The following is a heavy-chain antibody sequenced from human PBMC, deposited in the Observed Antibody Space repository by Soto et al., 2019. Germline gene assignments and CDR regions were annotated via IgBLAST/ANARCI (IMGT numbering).Heavy chain of an antibody. CDR3: ARDRTVLLWFGDQIPGWFDP. V-gene: IGHV1-3*05. CDR2: INAGNGNT. D-gene: IGHD3-10*01. J-gene: IGHJ5*02. Sequence: QVQLMQSGAEEKKPGASVKVSCKASGYTFTSYAMHWVRQAPGQRLEWMGWINAGNGNTKYSQKFQGRVTITRDTSXXTXYXEMSSLKSEDTAVYYCARDRTVLLWFGDQIPGWFDPWGQGTLVTVSS. CDR1: GYTFTSYA.